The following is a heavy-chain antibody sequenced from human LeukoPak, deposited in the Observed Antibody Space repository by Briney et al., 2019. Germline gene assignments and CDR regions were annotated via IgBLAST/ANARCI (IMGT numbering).Heavy chain of an antibody. J-gene: IGHJ4*02. CDR1: GFTFSNSA. V-gene: IGHV3-30*02. CDR3: AKGGSSSWDYFDY. Sequence: SGGSLRLSCAASGFTFSNSAMSWVRQAPGKGLEWVAFIRYDGNIKHYADSVKGRFTISRDSSKNTLHLQMNSLRPEDTAVYYCAKGGSSSWDYFDYWGQGTLVTVSS. D-gene: IGHD6-13*01. CDR2: IRYDGNIK.